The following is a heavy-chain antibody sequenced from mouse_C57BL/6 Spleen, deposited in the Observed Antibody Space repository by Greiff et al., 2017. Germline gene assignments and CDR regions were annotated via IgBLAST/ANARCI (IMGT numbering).Heavy chain of an antibody. CDR3: ARSDYGYDGDFDY. CDR2: IDPSDSYT. J-gene: IGHJ2*01. D-gene: IGHD2-2*01. CDR1: GYTFTSCW. V-gene: IGHV1-69*01. Sequence: QVQLQQPGAELVMPGASVKLSCKASGYTFTSCWMHWVKQRPGQGLEWIGEIDPSDSYTNYNQKFKGKSTLTVDKSSSTAYMQLSSLTSEDSAVYYCARSDYGYDGDFDYWGQGTTLTVSS.